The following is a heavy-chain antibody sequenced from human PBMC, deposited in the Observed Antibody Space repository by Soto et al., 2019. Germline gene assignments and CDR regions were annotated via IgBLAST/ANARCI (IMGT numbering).Heavy chain of an antibody. Sequence: GGSLRLSCAASGFTFSSYAMSWVRQAPGKGLECVSSISGGGGRTYYADSVKGRFTISRDNSKNTLYLQMNSLRAEDTADYYCAKDGDILSGHPEYFQHWGQGTLVTVSS. CDR1: GFTFSSYA. D-gene: IGHD3-9*01. CDR2: ISGGGGRT. CDR3: AKDGDILSGHPEYFQH. J-gene: IGHJ1*01. V-gene: IGHV3-23*01.